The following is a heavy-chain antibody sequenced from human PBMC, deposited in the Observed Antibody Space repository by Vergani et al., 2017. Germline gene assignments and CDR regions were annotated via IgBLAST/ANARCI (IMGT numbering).Heavy chain of an antibody. CDR2: ISSSSSTI. J-gene: IGHJ6*02. D-gene: IGHD1-1*01. V-gene: IGHV3-48*04. CDR1: GFTFSSYS. CDR3: ARDSTTGTGYYGMDV. Sequence: EVQLVESVGGLVQPGGSLRLSCAASGFTFSSYSMNWVRQAPGKGLEWVSYISSSSSTIYYADSVKGRFTISRDNAKNSLYLQMNSLRAEDTAVYYCARDSTTGTGYYGMDVWGQGTTVTVSS.